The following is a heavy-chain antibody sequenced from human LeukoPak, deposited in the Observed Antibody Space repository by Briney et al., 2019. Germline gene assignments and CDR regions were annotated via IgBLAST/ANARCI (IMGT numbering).Heavy chain of an antibody. CDR3: AKGRVGANGYYYYGMDV. Sequence: GGSLRLSCAASGFTVSSNYMSWVRQAPGRGLEWVSLIYSGGSTYYADSVKGRFTISRDNSKNTLYLQMNSLRTEDTAVYYCAKGRVGANGYYYYGMDVWGQGTTVTVSS. J-gene: IGHJ6*02. D-gene: IGHD1-26*01. CDR2: IYSGGST. V-gene: IGHV3-53*05. CDR1: GFTVSSNY.